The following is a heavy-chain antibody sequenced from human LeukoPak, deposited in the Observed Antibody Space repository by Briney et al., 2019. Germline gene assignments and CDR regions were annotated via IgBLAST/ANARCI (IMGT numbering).Heavy chain of an antibody. CDR2: ISWNSGTI. CDR3: AYYYGSERYLYYFDY. CDR1: GFIFNNYA. J-gene: IGHJ4*02. Sequence: GGSLRLSCAGSGFIFNNYAMHWVRQPPGKGLEWVSGISWNSGTIDYADSVRGRFTISRDNSKNTLYLQMNSLRAEDTAVYYCAYYYGSERYLYYFDYWGQGTLVTVSS. V-gene: IGHV3-9*01. D-gene: IGHD3-10*01.